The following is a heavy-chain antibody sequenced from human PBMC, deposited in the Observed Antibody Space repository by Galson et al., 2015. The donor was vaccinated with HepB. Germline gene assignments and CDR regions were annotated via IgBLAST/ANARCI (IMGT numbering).Heavy chain of an antibody. V-gene: IGHV3-30*02. D-gene: IGHD3-10*01. CDR3: AKEQADYYGSGGEASDI. Sequence: SLRLSCAASGFTFSSYGMHWVRQAPGKGLEWVAFIRYDGSNKYYADSVKGRFTISRDNSKNTLYLQMNSLRAEDTAVYYCAKEQADYYGSGGEASDIWGQGTMVTVSS. CDR1: GFTFSSYG. J-gene: IGHJ3*02. CDR2: IRYDGSNK.